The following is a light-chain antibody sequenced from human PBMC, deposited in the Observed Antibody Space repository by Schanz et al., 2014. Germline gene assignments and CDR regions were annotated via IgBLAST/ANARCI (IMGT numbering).Light chain of an antibody. CDR1: QSVSNSY. V-gene: IGKV3-20*01. Sequence: EVVVTQSPATLSVSPGERATLSCRASQSVSNSYLAWYQQKPGQAPNVLIYGASRRATGIPDRFSGSGSGTDFTLSISRLEPEDFAVYYCQQYGSSPQTFGQGTKVEIK. CDR2: GAS. J-gene: IGKJ1*01. CDR3: QQYGSSPQT.